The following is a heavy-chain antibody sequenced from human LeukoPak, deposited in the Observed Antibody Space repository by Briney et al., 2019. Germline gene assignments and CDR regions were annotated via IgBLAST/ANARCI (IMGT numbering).Heavy chain of an antibody. CDR1: GGSFSGYY. J-gene: IGHJ1*01. D-gene: IGHD2-15*01. CDR3: ARGRSVCSGGSCYSAEYFQH. V-gene: IGHV4-34*01. Sequence: SETLSLTCAVYGGSFSGYYWSWIRQPPGKGLEWIGEINHSGSTNYNPSLKSRVTISVDTSKNQFSLKLSSVTAADTAVYYCARGRSVCSGGSCYSAEYFQHWGQGTLVTVSS. CDR2: INHSGST.